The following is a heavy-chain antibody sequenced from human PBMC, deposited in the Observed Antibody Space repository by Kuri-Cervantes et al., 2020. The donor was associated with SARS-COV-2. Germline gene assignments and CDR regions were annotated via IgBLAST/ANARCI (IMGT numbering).Heavy chain of an antibody. CDR3: ARDQVLWHSSSSFRFDD. V-gene: IGHV1-18*01. CDR2: ISAYNGNT. J-gene: IGHJ4*02. CDR1: GYTFTSYG. D-gene: IGHD6-6*01. Sequence: ASVKVSCKASGYTFTSYGISWVRQAPGQGLEWMGWISAYNGNTNYAQKLQGRVAMTTDTSTSTAYMELRSLRSDDTAVYYCARDQVLWHSSSSFRFDDWGQGTLVTVSS.